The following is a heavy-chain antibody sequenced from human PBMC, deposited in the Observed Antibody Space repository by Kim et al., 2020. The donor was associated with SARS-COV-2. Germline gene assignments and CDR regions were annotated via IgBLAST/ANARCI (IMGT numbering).Heavy chain of an antibody. J-gene: IGHJ6*02. D-gene: IGHD3-16*02. V-gene: IGHV3-7*04. CDR2: IKQDGSEK. CDR3: ARGSYDYVWRSYRYYGMDV. Sequence: GGSLRLSCAASGFTFSSYWMSWVRQAPGKGLEWVANIKQDGSEKYYVDSVKGRFTISRDNAKNSLYLQMNSLRAEDTAVYYCARGSYDYVWRSYRYYGMDVWGQGTTVTVSS. CDR1: GFTFSSYW.